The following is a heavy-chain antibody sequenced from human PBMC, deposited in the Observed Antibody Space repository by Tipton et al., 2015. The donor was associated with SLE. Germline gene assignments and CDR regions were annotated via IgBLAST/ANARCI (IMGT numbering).Heavy chain of an antibody. V-gene: IGHV3-15*07. J-gene: IGHJ4*02. Sequence: SLRLSCAASGFTFSNAWMHWVRQAPGKGLEWVGRMKSKADGGTTDYAASVKGRFTISRDDSEDTLYLQMNSLKTEDTAVYYCATHPYYSDSSGFYTSFDYWGQGTLVTVSS. D-gene: IGHD3-22*01. CDR2: MKSKADGGTT. CDR3: ATHPYYSDSSGFYTSFDY. CDR1: GFTFSNAW.